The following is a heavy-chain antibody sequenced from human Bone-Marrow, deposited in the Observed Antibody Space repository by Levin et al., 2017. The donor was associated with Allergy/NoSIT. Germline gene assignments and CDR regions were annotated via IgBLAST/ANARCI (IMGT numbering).Heavy chain of an antibody. D-gene: IGHD3-3*01. CDR3: AKGRGDYDSLSGLYYFDS. Sequence: SCAASGFTFNSYGMHWVRQAPGKGLEWVAAVSYDGNNEFHADSVRGRLTISRDNSNNMLFLQIISLRPEDTAIYYCAKGRGDYDSLSGLYYFDSWGQGTQVIVSS. J-gene: IGHJ4*02. CDR2: VSYDGNNE. CDR1: GFTFNSYG. V-gene: IGHV3-30*18.